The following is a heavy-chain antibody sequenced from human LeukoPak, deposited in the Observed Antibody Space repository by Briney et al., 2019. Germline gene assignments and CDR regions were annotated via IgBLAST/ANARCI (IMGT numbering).Heavy chain of an antibody. CDR2: IYYSGST. J-gene: IGHJ4*02. Sequence: SETLSLTCIVSGGSISSYYWSWIRQSPGKGLEWIGYIYYSGSTNYNPSLRSRVTISLDTSKNQFSLKLSSVTAADTAVYYCARGGWHYLDDWGQGTLVTVSS. D-gene: IGHD6-19*01. V-gene: IGHV4-59*01. CDR3: ARGGWHYLDD. CDR1: GGSISSYY.